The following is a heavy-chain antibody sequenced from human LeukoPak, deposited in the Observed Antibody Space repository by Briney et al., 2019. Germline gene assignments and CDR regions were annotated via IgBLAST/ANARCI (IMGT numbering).Heavy chain of an antibody. CDR2: ISSSSSYI. D-gene: IGHD4-23*01. CDR1: GFTFSSYS. V-gene: IGHV3-21*01. CDR3: ASYDYGGAPDAFDI. Sequence: GGSLRLSCAASGFTFSSYSMNWVRQAPGKGLEWVSSISSSSSYIYYADSVKGRFTISRDNAKNSLYLQMNSLRAEDTAVYYCASYDYGGAPDAFDIWGQGTMVTVSS. J-gene: IGHJ3*02.